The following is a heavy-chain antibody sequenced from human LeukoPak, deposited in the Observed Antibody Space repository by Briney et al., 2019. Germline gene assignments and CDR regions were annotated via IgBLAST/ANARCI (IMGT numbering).Heavy chain of an antibody. Sequence: ASVKVSCKASGYTFTSYYMHWVRQAPGQGLEWMGIINPRGGSTSYAQKFQGRVTMTRDTSTSTVYMELSSLRSEDTAVSYCARVGADCSGGSCYYYYYGMDVWGQGTTVTVSS. CDR1: GYTFTSYY. J-gene: IGHJ6*02. CDR3: ARVGADCSGGSCYYYYYGMDV. D-gene: IGHD2-15*01. CDR2: INPRGGST. V-gene: IGHV1-46*01.